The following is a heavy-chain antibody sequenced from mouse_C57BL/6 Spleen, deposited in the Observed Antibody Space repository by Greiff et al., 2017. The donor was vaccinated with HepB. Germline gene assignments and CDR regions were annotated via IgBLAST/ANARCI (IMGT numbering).Heavy chain of an antibody. Sequence: DVKLQESGPGLVKPSQSLSLTCSVTGYSITSGYYWNWVRQFPGNKLEWMGYISYDGSNNYNPSLKNRISITRDTSKNQFFLKLNSVTTEDTATYYGARSNGNYDGYAMDYWGQGTSVTVSS. CDR1: GYSITSGYY. D-gene: IGHD2-1*01. CDR2: ISYDGSN. J-gene: IGHJ4*01. CDR3: ARSNGNYDGYAMDY. V-gene: IGHV3-6*01.